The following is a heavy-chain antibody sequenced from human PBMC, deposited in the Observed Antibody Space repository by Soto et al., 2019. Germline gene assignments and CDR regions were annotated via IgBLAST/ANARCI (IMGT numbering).Heavy chain of an antibody. J-gene: IGHJ5*02. Sequence: GGSLRISCAASGFTFSSYAMSWVRQAPGKGLEWVSAISGSSTTIYYADSVKGRFTISRDNSKNTLYLQMNSLGAEDTAVYYCAKDPCTGGYCYGTLGAWGQGT. CDR2: ISGSSTTI. V-gene: IGHV3-23*01. CDR3: AKDPCTGGYCYGTLGA. D-gene: IGHD2-21*02. CDR1: GFTFSSYA.